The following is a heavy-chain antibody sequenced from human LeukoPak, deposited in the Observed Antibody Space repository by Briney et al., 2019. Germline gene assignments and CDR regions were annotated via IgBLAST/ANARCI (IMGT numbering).Heavy chain of an antibody. CDR3: ARVWTTGGDYVFYYFDY. D-gene: IGHD4-17*01. CDR2: IYYSGST. CDR1: GGSISSYY. J-gene: IGHJ4*02. Sequence: SETLSLTCTVSGGSISSYYWSWIREPPGKGLEWIGYIYYSGSTNYNPSLKSRVTISVDTSKNQFSLKLSSVTAADTAVYYCARVWTTGGDYVFYYFDYWGQGTLVTVSS. V-gene: IGHV4-59*01.